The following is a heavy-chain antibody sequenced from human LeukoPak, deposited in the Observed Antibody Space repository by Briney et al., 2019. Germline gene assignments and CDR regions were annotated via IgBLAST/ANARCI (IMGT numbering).Heavy chain of an antibody. V-gene: IGHV3-7*01. CDR1: GFTFSSYW. CDR3: ASSDSSGYYHIDY. Sequence: GGSLRLSCAASGFTFSSYWMSWVRQAPGKGLEWVANIKQDGSEKYYVDSVKGRFTISRDNAKNSLYLQMNSLGAEDTAVYYCASSDSSGYYHIDYWGQGTLVTVSS. D-gene: IGHD3-22*01. CDR2: IKQDGSEK. J-gene: IGHJ4*02.